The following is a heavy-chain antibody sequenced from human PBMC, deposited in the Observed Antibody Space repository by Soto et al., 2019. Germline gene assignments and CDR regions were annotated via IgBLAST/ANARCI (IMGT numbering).Heavy chain of an antibody. CDR2: IYTAGST. D-gene: IGHD5-12*01. V-gene: IGHV3-66*01. Sequence: EVPLVESGGGLVQPGGSLRLSCAASGFTVSNSYMTWVRQAPGKGLEWVSVIYTAGSTFYADSVKGRFTISRDTYKNTVYLQMNSLRADDTAVYYCARDMATQGAYWGQGALVTVSS. CDR3: ARDMATQGAY. CDR1: GFTVSNSY. J-gene: IGHJ4*02.